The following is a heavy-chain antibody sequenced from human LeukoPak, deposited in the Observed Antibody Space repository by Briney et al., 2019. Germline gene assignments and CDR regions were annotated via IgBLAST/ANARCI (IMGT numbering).Heavy chain of an antibody. D-gene: IGHD2-2*01. J-gene: IGHJ4*02. Sequence: SETLSLTCAVYGGSFSGYYWSWIRQPPGKGLEWIGEINHSGSTNYNPSLKSRVTISVDTSKNQFSLKLSSVTAADTAVYYCARGRGCSSTSCYRRYYFDYWGQGTLVTVSS. CDR1: GGSFSGYY. CDR3: ARGRGCSSTSCYRRYYFDY. CDR2: INHSGST. V-gene: IGHV4-34*01.